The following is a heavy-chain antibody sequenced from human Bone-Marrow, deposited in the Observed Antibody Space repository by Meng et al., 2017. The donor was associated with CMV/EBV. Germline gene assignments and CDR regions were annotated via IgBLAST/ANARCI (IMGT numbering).Heavy chain of an antibody. Sequence: ASVKVSCKASGYTFIVNYIHWVRQAPGQGLGWMGWINPNSGDTTYEQKFQGRVTMTRDTSISTAYMELTSLTSDDTAVYYCARDQQLVPLYWGQGTLVTVSS. CDR2: INPNSGDT. CDR1: GYTFIVNY. CDR3: ARDQQLVPLY. V-gene: IGHV1-2*02. D-gene: IGHD6-13*01. J-gene: IGHJ4*02.